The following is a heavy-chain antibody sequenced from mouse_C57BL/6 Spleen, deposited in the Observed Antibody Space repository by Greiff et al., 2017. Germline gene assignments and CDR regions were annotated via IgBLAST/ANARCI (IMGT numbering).Heavy chain of an antibody. CDR1: GYTFTDYE. D-gene: IGHD1-1*01. V-gene: IGHV1-15*01. Sequence: QVHVKQSGAELVRPGASVTLSCKASGYTFTDYEMHWVKQTPVHGLEWIGAIDPETGGTAYNQKFKGKAILTADKSSSTAYMELRSLTSEDSAVYYCTRKDYYGSSYFDYWGQGTTLTVSS. CDR2: IDPETGGT. CDR3: TRKDYYGSSYFDY. J-gene: IGHJ2*01.